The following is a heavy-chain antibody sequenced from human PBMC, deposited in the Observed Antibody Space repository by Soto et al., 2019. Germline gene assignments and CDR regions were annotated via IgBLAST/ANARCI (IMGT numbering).Heavy chain of an antibody. CDR2: INPSGGST. D-gene: IGHD2-15*01. Sequence: AAVKVSCKASGYTFTSYYMHGVRQAPGQGLEWMGIINPSGGSTSYAQKFQGRVTMTRDTSTSTVYMELSSLRSEDTAVYYCARGCSGGSCYSSHDFDYWGQGTLVTVSS. CDR3: ARGCSGGSCYSSHDFDY. J-gene: IGHJ4*02. V-gene: IGHV1-46*03. CDR1: GYTFTSYY.